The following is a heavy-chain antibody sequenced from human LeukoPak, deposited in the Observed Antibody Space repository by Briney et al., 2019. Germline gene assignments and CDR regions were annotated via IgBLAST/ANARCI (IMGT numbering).Heavy chain of an antibody. V-gene: IGHV3-23*01. CDR2: ISGSGTVT. CDR3: AKVGSSSWYEGYFDY. J-gene: IGHJ4*02. CDR1: GFSFTNYA. Sequence: GGSLRLSCAASGFSFTNYAMNWVRQAPGEGLEWVSTISGSGTVTYYADSVKGRFTISRDNSKDTLYLQKNSLRAEDTAVYYCAKVGSSSWYEGYFDYWGQGTLVTVSS. D-gene: IGHD6-13*01.